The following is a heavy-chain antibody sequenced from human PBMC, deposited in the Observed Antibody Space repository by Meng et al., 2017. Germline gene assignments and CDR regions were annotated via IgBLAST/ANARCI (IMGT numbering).Heavy chain of an antibody. J-gene: IGHJ5*02. D-gene: IGHD4-17*01. CDR3: ARDYGDYAWIAKRWFDP. CDR1: GGTFSSYA. Sequence: QVQLVESGGAVKKPGSSGKVPCKASGGTFSSYAISWVRQAPGQGLEWMGGIIPIFGTANYAQKFQGRVTITADESTSTAYMELSSLRSEDTAVYYCARDYGDYAWIAKRWFDPWGQGTLVTVSS. CDR2: IIPIFGTA. V-gene: IGHV1-69*01.